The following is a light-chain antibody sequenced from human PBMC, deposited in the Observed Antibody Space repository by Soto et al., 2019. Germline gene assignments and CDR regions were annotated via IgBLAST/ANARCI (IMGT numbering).Light chain of an antibody. Sequence: DIQMTQSPSSLSASVGDSVSISCRASQTISTWLAWYQQQPGRAPRLLIYDASSLQSGVPSRFSGNGSGTEFTLTISSLQPDDFSSYYCQHYYNYPWTFGQGTKVDI. V-gene: IGKV1-5*01. CDR3: QHYYNYPWT. CDR2: DAS. CDR1: QTISTW. J-gene: IGKJ1*01.